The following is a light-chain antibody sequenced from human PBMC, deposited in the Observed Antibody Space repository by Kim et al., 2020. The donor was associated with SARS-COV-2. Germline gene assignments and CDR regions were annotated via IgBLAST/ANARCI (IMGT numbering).Light chain of an antibody. Sequence: SYELTQPPSVSVSPGQTARITCSRDKLGDKYASWNQQKSGQPPVQVIYEDDKRPSGIPERLSGSNSGNTATLTISGTQTMDEADYYCQTWDNDAAVFGAGTKVTVL. J-gene: IGLJ1*01. CDR3: QTWDNDAAV. V-gene: IGLV3-1*01. CDR2: EDD. CDR1: KLGDKY.